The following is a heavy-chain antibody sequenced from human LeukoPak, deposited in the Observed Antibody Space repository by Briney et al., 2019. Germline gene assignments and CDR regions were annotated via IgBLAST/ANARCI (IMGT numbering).Heavy chain of an antibody. D-gene: IGHD3-10*01. CDR1: GFTFSSYA. CDR2: ISSNGGST. J-gene: IGHJ6*03. Sequence: GGSLRLSCAASGFTFSSYAMHWVRQAPGKGLEYVSAISSNGGSTYYANSVKGRFTISRDNSKNTLYLQMGSLRAEDMAVYYCAGPNSYGSGSRRLGYYMDVWGKGTTVTISS. CDR3: AGPNSYGSGSRRLGYYMDV. V-gene: IGHV3-64*01.